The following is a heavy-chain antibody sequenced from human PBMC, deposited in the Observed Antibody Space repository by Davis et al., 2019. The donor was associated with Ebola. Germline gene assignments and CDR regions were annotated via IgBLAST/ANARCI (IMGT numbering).Heavy chain of an antibody. D-gene: IGHD1-26*01. CDR3: ARAVGPSYFDY. CDR2: IWYDGSNS. J-gene: IGHJ4*02. CDR1: RFTFSNSD. V-gene: IGHV3-33*01. Sequence: GESLKISCAASRFTFSNSDMHWVRQAPGKGLEWVAVIWYDGSNSYYADSVKGRFTISRDNSKNTLYLHMNSLRAEDTALYYCARAVGPSYFDYWGQGTLVTVSS.